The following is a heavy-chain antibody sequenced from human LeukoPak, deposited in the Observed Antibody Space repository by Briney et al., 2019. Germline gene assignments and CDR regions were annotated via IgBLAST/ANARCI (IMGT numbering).Heavy chain of an antibody. CDR2: IIPIFGTA. V-gene: IGHV1-69*13. CDR1: GGTFSSYA. CDR3: ARYPPPLGYCSSTSCYYYYGMDV. J-gene: IGHJ6*02. Sequence: SVKVSCKASGGTFSSYAISWVRQAPGQGLEWVGGIIPIFGTANYAQKFQGRVTITADESTSTAYMELSSLRSEDTAVYYCARYPPPLGYCSSTSCYYYYGMDVWGQGTTVTVSS. D-gene: IGHD2-2*01.